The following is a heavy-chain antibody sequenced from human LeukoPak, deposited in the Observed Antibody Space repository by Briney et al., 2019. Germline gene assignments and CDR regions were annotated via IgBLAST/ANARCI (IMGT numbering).Heavy chain of an antibody. D-gene: IGHD5-18*01. CDR1: GGSISSTYH. CDR2: MQSTGNS. Sequence: SETLSLTCTVSGGSISSTYHWNWIRKPPGKGLEWIGYMQSTGNSKYNPSLKNRVNIFIDMSKNQFVLNLRSVTAADTAAYYCARDKRHSYGRYFDPWGQGMLVTVSS. CDR3: ARDKRHSYGRYFDP. J-gene: IGHJ4*02. V-gene: IGHV4-61*01.